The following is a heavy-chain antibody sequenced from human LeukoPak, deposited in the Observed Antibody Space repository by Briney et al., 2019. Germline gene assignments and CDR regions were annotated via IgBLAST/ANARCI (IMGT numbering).Heavy chain of an antibody. CDR3: AREINKWFDP. CDR2: ISPDGSTT. J-gene: IGHJ5*02. Sequence: GGSLRLSCAASGFTFSSYAMHWVRQAPGKGLVWVSRISPDGSTTKNADSVKGRFTISRDNARSTLFLQLNSLRAEDTAVYYCAREINKWFDPWGQGTLVTVSS. V-gene: IGHV3-74*03. CDR1: GFTFSSYA.